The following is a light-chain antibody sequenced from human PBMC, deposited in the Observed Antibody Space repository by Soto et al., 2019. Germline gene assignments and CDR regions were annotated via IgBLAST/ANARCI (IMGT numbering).Light chain of an antibody. V-gene: IGLV2-14*02. CDR3: SLYTSENTYV. CDR1: NSDVGSYNL. Sequence: SVLTQPASVSGSPRQSITISCTGTNSDVGSYNLVSWFQQHPGKAPKLVIYEVTKRPSGVSDHFSGSKSGNTASLTISGLQAEDEAEYYCSLYTSENTYVFGTGNKVTVL. CDR2: EVT. J-gene: IGLJ1*01.